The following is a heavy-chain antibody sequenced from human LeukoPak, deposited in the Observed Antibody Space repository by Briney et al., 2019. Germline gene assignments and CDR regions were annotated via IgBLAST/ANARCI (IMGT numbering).Heavy chain of an antibody. J-gene: IGHJ4*02. CDR1: GFTFSSYA. CDR3: TREAYNYGYGPLSDY. V-gene: IGHV3-49*03. D-gene: IGHD5-18*01. Sequence: GGSLRLSCAASGFTFSSYAMSWFRQAPGKGLEWVGFVRSKAYGGTTEYAASVKGRFTISRDDSKNIAYLRMNSLKTEDTAVYYCTREAYNYGYGPLSDYWGQGTLVTVSS. CDR2: VRSKAYGGTT.